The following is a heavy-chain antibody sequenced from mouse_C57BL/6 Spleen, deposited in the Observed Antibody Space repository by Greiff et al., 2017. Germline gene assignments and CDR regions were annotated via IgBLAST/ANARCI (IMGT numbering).Heavy chain of an antibody. CDR2: IYPRDGST. CDR1: GYTFTDHT. D-gene: IGHD4-1*01. J-gene: IGHJ2*01. CDR3: ARWGELGRHFDY. Sequence: QVQLKESDAELVKPGASVKISCKVSGYTFTDHTIHWMQQRPEQGLEWIGYIYPRDGSTKYTEKFKGKATLTADKSSSTAYMQLNSLTSEDSAVYFCARWGELGRHFDYWGQGTTLTVSS. V-gene: IGHV1-78*01.